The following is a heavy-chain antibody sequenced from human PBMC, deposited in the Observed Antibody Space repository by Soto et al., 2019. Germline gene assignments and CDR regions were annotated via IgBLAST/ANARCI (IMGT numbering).Heavy chain of an antibody. D-gene: IGHD2-15*01. CDR3: TSANYCSGGSCYSSPFDY. CDR2: IKSKTDGGTT. V-gene: IGHV3-15*01. J-gene: IGHJ4*02. CDR1: GFTFSNAW. Sequence: EVQLVESGGGLVKPGGSLRLSCAASGFTFSNAWMSWVRQAPGKGLEWVGRIKSKTDGGTTDYAAPVKGRFTISRDDSKNTLYLQMNSLKTEDTAVYYCTSANYCSGGSCYSSPFDYWGQGTLVTVSS.